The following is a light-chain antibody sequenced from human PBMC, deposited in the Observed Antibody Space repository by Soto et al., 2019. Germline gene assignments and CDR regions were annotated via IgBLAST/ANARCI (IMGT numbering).Light chain of an antibody. J-gene: IGLJ1*01. Sequence: QSALTQPRSVSGSPGQSVTISCTGTSSDVGGYNYVSWYQQHPGKAPKLMIYDVSKRPSGVPDRFSGSKSGNTASLTISGLRTDDEADYYCCSYAGSYTFYVFGTGTKLTVL. CDR3: CSYAGSYTFYV. V-gene: IGLV2-11*01. CDR2: DVS. CDR1: SSDVGGYNY.